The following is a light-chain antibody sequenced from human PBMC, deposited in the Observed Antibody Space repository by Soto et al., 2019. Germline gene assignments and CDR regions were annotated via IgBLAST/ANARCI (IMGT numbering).Light chain of an antibody. CDR2: EVS. CDR3: CSYAAITTPVI. J-gene: IGLJ2*01. Sequence: QSVLTQPASVSGSPGQSITISCTGTSSDVGNYNLVSWYQQHPGKAPKLMIYEVSKRPSGVSDRFSGSKSGNTASLTISGLQAEDEADYFCCSYAAITTPVIFGGGNKLTVL. CDR1: SSDVGNYNL. V-gene: IGLV2-23*02.